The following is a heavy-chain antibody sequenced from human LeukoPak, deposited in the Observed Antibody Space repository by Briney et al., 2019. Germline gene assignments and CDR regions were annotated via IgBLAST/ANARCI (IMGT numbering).Heavy chain of an antibody. V-gene: IGHV3-21*01. CDR3: ARDGDTAMVTDY. J-gene: IGHJ4*02. CDR1: GFTFSFYS. CDR2: ISRSSSYI. Sequence: GGSLRLSCVASGFTFSFYSMNWVRQAPGKGLEWVSSISRSSSYIHYADSVRGRLTISRDNAKDSLYLQMNSLRAEDTAVYYCARDGDTAMVTDYWGQGTLVTVSS. D-gene: IGHD5-18*01.